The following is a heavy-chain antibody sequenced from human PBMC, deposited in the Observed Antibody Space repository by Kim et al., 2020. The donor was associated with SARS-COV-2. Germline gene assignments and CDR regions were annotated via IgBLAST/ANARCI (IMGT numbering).Heavy chain of an antibody. CDR2: MNPRTGGT. V-gene: IGHV1-2*02. Sequence: ASVKVSCKASGYTFTGYYVHWVRQAPGQGLEWMGSMNPRTGGTVYARKFQGRVTMTRDTSVNTAYMELSSLRSDDTAVYYCARVALSGSGNYYNGWFDPWGQGTLVTVSS. J-gene: IGHJ5*02. CDR1: GYTFTGYY. D-gene: IGHD3-10*01. CDR3: ARVALSGSGNYYNGWFDP.